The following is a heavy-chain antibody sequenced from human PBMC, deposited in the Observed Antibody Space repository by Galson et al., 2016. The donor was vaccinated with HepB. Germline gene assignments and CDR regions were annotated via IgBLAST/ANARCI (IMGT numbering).Heavy chain of an antibody. CDR1: GFTFSSHS. J-gene: IGHJ4*02. Sequence: SLRLSCAASGFTFSSHSMNWVRQAPGKGLEWVSSSSGSGYFIFYADSVKGRFTVSRDNAKNSLYLQMNSLRAEDTALYYCEAYCGDGSCHGNEYWGQGTLVTVSS. CDR2: SSGSGYFI. V-gene: IGHV3-21*01. D-gene: IGHD2-21*01. CDR3: EAYCGDGSCHGNEY.